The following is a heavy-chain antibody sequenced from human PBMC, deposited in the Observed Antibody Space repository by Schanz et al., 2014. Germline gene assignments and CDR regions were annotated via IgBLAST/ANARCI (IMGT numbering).Heavy chain of an antibody. V-gene: IGHV3-33*08. D-gene: IGHD2-15*01. CDR3: ARDRGYCSGGSCLTFDY. Sequence: VQLLESGGGLVQPGGSLRLSCAASGFTFSSYAMSWVRQAPGKGLEWVAFIWYDGSNKYYADSVKGRFTISRDNSKNTLYLQMNSLRAEDTAVYYCARDRGYCSGGSCLTFDYWGQGTLXTVSS. J-gene: IGHJ4*02. CDR1: GFTFSSYA. CDR2: IWYDGSNK.